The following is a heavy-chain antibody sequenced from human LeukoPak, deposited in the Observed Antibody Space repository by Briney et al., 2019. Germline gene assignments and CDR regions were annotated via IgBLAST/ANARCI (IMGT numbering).Heavy chain of an antibody. CDR3: ARDIEAAGLFFDY. J-gene: IGHJ4*02. CDR2: IKYDGSEK. CDR1: GFTFSSYA. D-gene: IGHD6-13*01. Sequence: GGSLRLSCAASGFTFSSYAMSWVRQAPGKGLEWVANIKYDGSEKDYVDSVKGRFTISRDNAKNSLYLQMNSLGAEDTAVYYCARDIEAAGLFFDYWGQGTLVTVSS. V-gene: IGHV3-7*01.